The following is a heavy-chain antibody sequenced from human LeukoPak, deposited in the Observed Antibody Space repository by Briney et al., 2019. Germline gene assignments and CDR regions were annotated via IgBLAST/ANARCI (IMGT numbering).Heavy chain of an antibody. V-gene: IGHV1-69*05. CDR2: IIPIFGTA. CDR3: ASAGVVVITTPEYFQH. J-gene: IGHJ1*01. CDR1: GGTFSSYA. Sequence: SVKVSCKASGGTFSSYAISWVRQAPGQGLEWMRRIIPIFGTANYAQKFQGRVTITTDESTSTAYMELSSLRSEDTAVYYCASAGVVVITTPEYFQHWRQGTLVTVSS. D-gene: IGHD3-22*01.